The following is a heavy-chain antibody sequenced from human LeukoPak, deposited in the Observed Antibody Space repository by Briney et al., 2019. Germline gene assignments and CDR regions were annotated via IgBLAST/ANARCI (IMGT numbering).Heavy chain of an antibody. CDR2: ISYDGSNK. V-gene: IGHV3-30-3*01. CDR3: AREGYSYGPFDY. J-gene: IGHJ4*02. D-gene: IGHD5-18*01. Sequence: GRSLRLSCAASGFTFSNYAMHGVRQAPGKGLEWVTVISYDGSNKYYADSVKGRFTISRDNSKNTLYLHMNSLRAEDTAVYYCAREGYSYGPFDYWGQGTLVTVSS. CDR1: GFTFSNYA.